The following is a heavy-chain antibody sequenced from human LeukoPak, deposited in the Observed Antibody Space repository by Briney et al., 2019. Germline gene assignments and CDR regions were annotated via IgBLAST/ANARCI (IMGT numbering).Heavy chain of an antibody. CDR2: INHSGST. J-gene: IGHJ4*02. CDR3: ARRPPKVRGANFDY. CDR1: GGSFSGYY. Sequence: PSETLSLTCAVYGGSFSGYYWSWIRQPPGKGLEWIGEINHSGSTNYNPSLKSRVTISVDTSKNQFSLKLSSVTAADTAVYYCARRPPKVRGANFDYWGQGTLVTVSS. V-gene: IGHV4-34*01. D-gene: IGHD3-10*01.